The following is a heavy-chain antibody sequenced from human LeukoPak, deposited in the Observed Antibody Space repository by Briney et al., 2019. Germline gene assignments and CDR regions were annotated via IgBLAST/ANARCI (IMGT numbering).Heavy chain of an antibody. CDR2: INHGGST. CDR3: ARGRTSRYGSGSYYWDY. D-gene: IGHD3-10*01. Sequence: SETLSLTCAVYGGSFGDYYWSWIRQPPGKGPEWIGEINHGGSTNYNPSLESRVTMSLDTSKNQFSLKLSSVTAADTAVYYCARGRTSRYGSGSYYWDYWGQGTQVTVSS. J-gene: IGHJ4*02. CDR1: GGSFGDYY. V-gene: IGHV4-34*01.